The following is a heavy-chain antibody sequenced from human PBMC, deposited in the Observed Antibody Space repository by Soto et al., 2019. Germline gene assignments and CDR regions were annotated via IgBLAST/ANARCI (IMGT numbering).Heavy chain of an antibody. CDR3: XXXXXXXXXXXXYYFDY. J-gene: IGHJ4*02. Sequence: EVQLLESGGASVQPGGSLRLSCAASGFIFGNYAMTWVRQAPGKGLEWVXAVTGSGGSTYYADSVKGRFSISRDNXXXXXXXXXXXXXXXXXXXXXXXXXXXXXXXXXXYYFDYWGQGTLVTVSS. V-gene: IGHV3-23*01. CDR1: GFIFGNYA. CDR2: VTGSGGST.